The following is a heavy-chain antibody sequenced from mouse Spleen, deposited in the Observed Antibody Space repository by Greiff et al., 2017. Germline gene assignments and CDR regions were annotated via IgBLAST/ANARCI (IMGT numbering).Heavy chain of an antibody. Sequence: QVQLQQSGPGLVAPSQSLSITCTVSGFSLTSYGVDWVRQSPGKGLEWLGVIWGGGSTNYNSALKSRLSISKDNSKSQVFLKMNSLQTDDTAMYYCARAYYSNYYAMDYWGQGTSVTVSS. V-gene: IGHV2-6*01. CDR1: GFSLTSYG. CDR2: IWGGGST. CDR3: ARAYYSNYYAMDY. D-gene: IGHD2-5*01. J-gene: IGHJ4*01.